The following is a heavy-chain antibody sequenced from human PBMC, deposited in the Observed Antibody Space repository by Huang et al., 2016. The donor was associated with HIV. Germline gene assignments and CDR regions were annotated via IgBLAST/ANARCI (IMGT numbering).Heavy chain of an antibody. J-gene: IGHJ3*01. D-gene: IGHD5-18*01. CDR1: GYRFTTFW. CDR2: ICPHDSDT. V-gene: IGHV5-51*03. CDR3: VRRWEGTTFDSYDE. Sequence: EVQMVQSGAEVKKPGESLKISCKATGYRFTTFWIGWVRQMPGRGLEWMGIICPHDSDTRYSPSLQDHITLSVDKSISTAYLQWTSLKASDTAMYYCVRRWEGTTFDSYDEWGQGTMVIVSS.